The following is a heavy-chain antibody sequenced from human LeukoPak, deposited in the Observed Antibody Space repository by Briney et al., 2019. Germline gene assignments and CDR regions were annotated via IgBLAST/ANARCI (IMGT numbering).Heavy chain of an antibody. Sequence: PGGSLRLSCAASGFTFSSYEMNWVRQAPGKGLEWVSYISSSSSTIYYADSVKGRFTISRDNAKNSLYLQMNSLRAEDTAMYYCARDGVVPGPWHFDYWGQGTLVTVSS. D-gene: IGHD2-21*02. CDR1: GFTFSSYE. J-gene: IGHJ4*02. CDR2: ISSSSSTI. CDR3: ARDGVVPGPWHFDY. V-gene: IGHV3-48*01.